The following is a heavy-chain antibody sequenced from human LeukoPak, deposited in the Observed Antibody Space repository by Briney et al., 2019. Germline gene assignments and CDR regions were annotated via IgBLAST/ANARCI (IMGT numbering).Heavy chain of an antibody. CDR2: IYHSGST. D-gene: IGHD3-10*01. V-gene: IGHV4-38-2*02. J-gene: IGHJ4*02. Sequence: PSETLSLTCAVSGYSISSGYYWGWIRRPPGKGREWSGSIYHSGSTYYNPSLKSRVTISVDTSKNQFSLKLSSVTAADTAVYYCARDGYYYGSGSQTVDYWGQGTLVTVSS. CDR1: GYSISSGYY. CDR3: ARDGYYYGSGSQTVDY.